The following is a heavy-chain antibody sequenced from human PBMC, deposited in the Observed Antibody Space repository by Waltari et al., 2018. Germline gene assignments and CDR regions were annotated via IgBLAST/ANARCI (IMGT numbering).Heavy chain of an antibody. J-gene: IGHJ1*01. V-gene: IGHV3-23*01. CDR1: GPTPLTQA. Sequence: EVQLLESGGGFVPPGGPLRLPCQAPGPTPLTQAINWARQAPGKGLEWVSSISVSDATYYADSVKGRFTISRDYSDNTVYLQMDSLRADDTAVYFCAKPFYNWDDPLHSWGQGTPVTVSS. CDR3: AKPFYNWDDPLHS. CDR2: ISVSDAT. D-gene: IGHD1-20*01.